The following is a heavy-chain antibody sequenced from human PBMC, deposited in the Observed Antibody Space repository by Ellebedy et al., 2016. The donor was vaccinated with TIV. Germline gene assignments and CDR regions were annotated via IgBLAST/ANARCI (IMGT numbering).Heavy chain of an antibody. J-gene: IGHJ3*02. Sequence: GESLKISCGASGFSFRSYWMTWVRQAPGKGLEWVANINQGGSDKYYVDSVKGRFTVSRDNAQNSLFLQMNSLRAEDTAVYYCATDGSYGDYRSPTYAFEMWGQGTLVTVSS. V-gene: IGHV3-7*01. CDR1: GFSFRSYW. D-gene: IGHD4-17*01. CDR2: INQGGSDK. CDR3: ATDGSYGDYRSPTYAFEM.